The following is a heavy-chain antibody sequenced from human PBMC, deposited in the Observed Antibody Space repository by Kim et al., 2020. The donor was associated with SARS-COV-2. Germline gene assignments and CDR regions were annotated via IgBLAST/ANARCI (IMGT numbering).Heavy chain of an antibody. D-gene: IGHD6-13*01. Sequence: GGSLRLSCAASGFTFSSYSMNWVRQAPGKGLEWVSYISSSSSTIYYADSVKGRFTISRDNAKNSLYLQMNSLRDEDTAVYYCARDWLAAAAPGNSYDDYWGQGTLVTVSS. J-gene: IGHJ4*02. CDR2: ISSSSSTI. CDR1: GFTFSSYS. CDR3: ARDWLAAAAPGNSYDDY. V-gene: IGHV3-48*02.